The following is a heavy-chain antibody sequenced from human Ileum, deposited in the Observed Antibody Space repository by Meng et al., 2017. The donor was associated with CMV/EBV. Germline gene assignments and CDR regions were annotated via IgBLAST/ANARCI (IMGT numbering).Heavy chain of an antibody. CDR1: GGSFSGYY. J-gene: IGHJ4*02. CDR3: ARKYCGSSNCYPFDY. V-gene: IGHV4-34*01. Sequence: SEILSPTCAVYGGSFSGYYWSWIRQSPGQGLEWIGQIDHSGSASYNPSLRRRVTISEDTSKNQFSLRLTSVTAADTAIYYCARKYCGSSNCYPFDYWGQGELVTVSS. D-gene: IGHD2-2*01. CDR2: IDHSGSA.